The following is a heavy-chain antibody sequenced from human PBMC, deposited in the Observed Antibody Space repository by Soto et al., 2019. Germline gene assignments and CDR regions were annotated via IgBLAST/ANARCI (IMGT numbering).Heavy chain of an antibody. D-gene: IGHD2-15*01. CDR1: GGSISSGGYS. J-gene: IGHJ4*02. Sequence: QLQLQESGSGLVKPSQTLSLTCAVSGGSISSGGYSWSWIRKPPGKGLEWVGYIYHSGSTYNNPSLKGRDPISVAKSTSHYSLRQSSVPAADTAVYCCASGRGYCSGGRCCSPAFDYLGQGNLVTVSS. V-gene: IGHV4-30-2*01. CDR3: ASGRGYCSGGRCCSPAFDY. CDR2: IYHSGST.